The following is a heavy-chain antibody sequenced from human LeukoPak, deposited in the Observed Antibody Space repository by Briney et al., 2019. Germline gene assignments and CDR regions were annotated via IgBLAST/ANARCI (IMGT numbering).Heavy chain of an antibody. V-gene: IGHV3-7*01. CDR2: IKQDGSEK. CDR3: ARDRVVSWILSPEDYYYMDV. CDR1: GFTFSSYA. J-gene: IGHJ6*03. Sequence: GGSLRLSCAASGFTFSSYAMSWVRQAPGKGLEWVANIKQDGSEKYYVDSVKGRFTISRDNAKNSLYLQMNSLRAEDTAVYYCARDRVVSWILSPEDYYYMDVWGKGTTVTVSS. D-gene: IGHD2-2*03.